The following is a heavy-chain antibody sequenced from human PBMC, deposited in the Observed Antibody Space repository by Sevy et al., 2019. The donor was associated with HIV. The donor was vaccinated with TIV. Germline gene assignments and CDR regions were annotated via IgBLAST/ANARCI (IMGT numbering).Heavy chain of an antibody. CDR1: GYSFPSYW. V-gene: IGHV5-51*01. CDR2: IYAGDSDT. CDR3: ARGARGTLPAYYYYTMDI. Sequence: GESLKISCKGSGYSFPSYWIGWVRQKPGKGLEWMGIIYAGDSDTRYSPSFQGQVTISADKSISTVYLQWSSLKASDTAMYDCARGARGTLPAYYYYTMDIWGQGTTVTVSS. J-gene: IGHJ6*02. D-gene: IGHD1-1*01.